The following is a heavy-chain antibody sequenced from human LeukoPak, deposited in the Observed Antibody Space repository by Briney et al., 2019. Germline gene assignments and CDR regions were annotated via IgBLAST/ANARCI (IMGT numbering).Heavy chain of an antibody. CDR1: GGSISSYY. D-gene: IGHD3-9*01. CDR2: IYYSGST. Sequence: SETLSLTCTVSGGSISSYYWSWIRQPPGKGLEWIGYIYYSGSTNYNPYLKSRVTISVDTSKNQFSLKLSSVTATDTAVYYCARADKYNDLLTGFYGPLGAFDIWGQGTMVTVSS. J-gene: IGHJ3*02. CDR3: ARADKYNDLLTGFYGPLGAFDI. V-gene: IGHV4-59*01.